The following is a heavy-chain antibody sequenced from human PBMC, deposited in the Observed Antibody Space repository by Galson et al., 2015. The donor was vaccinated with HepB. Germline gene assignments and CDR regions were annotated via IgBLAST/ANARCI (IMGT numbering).Heavy chain of an antibody. CDR3: ARGGGTEWELVVYLDS. V-gene: IGHV3-23*01. J-gene: IGHJ4*02. CDR1: GFTFRSHA. D-gene: IGHD1-26*01. CDR2: MSTSGGST. Sequence: SLRLSCAASGFTFRSHAMNWVRQAPGKGLEWVSGMSTSGGSTYHADSVKGRFTISRDNSKNTLYLQMNSLRAEDTAVYYCARGGGTEWELVVYLDSWGQGTLVTVSS.